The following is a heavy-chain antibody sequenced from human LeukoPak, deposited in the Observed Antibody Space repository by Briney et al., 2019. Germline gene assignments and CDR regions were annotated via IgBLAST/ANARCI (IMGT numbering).Heavy chain of an antibody. CDR3: AKEAYGDPLIDY. CDR1: GFTFSSYG. Sequence: GRSLRLSCAASGFTFSSYGMHWVRQAPGKGPEWVAVISYDGSNKYYADSVKGRFTISRDNSKNTLYLQMNSLRAEDTAVYYCAKEAYGDPLIDYWGQGTLVTVSS. D-gene: IGHD4-17*01. V-gene: IGHV3-30*18. CDR2: ISYDGSNK. J-gene: IGHJ4*02.